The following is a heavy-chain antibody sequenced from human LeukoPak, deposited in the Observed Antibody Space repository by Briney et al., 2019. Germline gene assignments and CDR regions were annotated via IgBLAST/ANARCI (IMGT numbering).Heavy chain of an antibody. V-gene: IGHV3-53*01. J-gene: IGHJ3*02. CDR1: GFTVSSNY. Sequence: GGSLRLSCAASGFTVSSNYMSWVRQAPGKGLEWVSVIYSGGSTYYADSVKGRFTISRDNSKNTLYLQMNSLRAEDTAVYYCARDNDGDSFDAFDIWGQGTMVTVSS. CDR2: IYSGGST. D-gene: IGHD4-17*01. CDR3: ARDNDGDSFDAFDI.